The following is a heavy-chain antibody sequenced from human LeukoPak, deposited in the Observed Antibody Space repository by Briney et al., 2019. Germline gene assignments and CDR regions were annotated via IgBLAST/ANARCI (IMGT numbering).Heavy chain of an antibody. CDR2: IIPILGIA. V-gene: IGHV1-69*04. D-gene: IGHD6-13*01. CDR1: GGTFSSYA. Sequence: SVKVSCKASGGTFSSYAISWVRQALGQGLEWMGRIIPILGIANYAQKFQGRVTITADKSTSTAYKELSSLRSEDTAVYYCVRDGLSGSWYNWFDPWGQGTLVTVSS. CDR3: VRDGLSGSWYNWFDP. J-gene: IGHJ5*02.